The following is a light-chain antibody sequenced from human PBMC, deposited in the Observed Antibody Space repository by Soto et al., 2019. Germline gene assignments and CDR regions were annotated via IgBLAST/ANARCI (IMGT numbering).Light chain of an antibody. CDR1: QSISSY. J-gene: IGKJ5*01. CDR2: AAS. V-gene: IGKV1-39*01. Sequence: DIQMTQSPSSLSAPLGDRVAITCRASQSISSYLNWYQQKPGKAPKVLIYAASNLQSGVPSRFSGSGSGTDFALTISSLQPEDFATYYCQQGYSTPITFGQGTRLEIK. CDR3: QQGYSTPIT.